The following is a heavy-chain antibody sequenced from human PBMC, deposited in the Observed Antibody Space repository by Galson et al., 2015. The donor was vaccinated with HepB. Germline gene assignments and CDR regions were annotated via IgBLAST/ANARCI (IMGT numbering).Heavy chain of an antibody. CDR1: GFTFSSYS. D-gene: IGHD2-21*01. J-gene: IGHJ3*02. CDR3: ARDHCVAFDI. Sequence: SLRPSSSASGFTFSSYSLNWVRPAPGKGLEWVSYISSTAIYYADSVKGRFTISRDNAENSLHLQMDSLRDEDTAVYFCARDHCVAFDIWGQGTMVTVSS. CDR2: ISSTAI. V-gene: IGHV3-48*02.